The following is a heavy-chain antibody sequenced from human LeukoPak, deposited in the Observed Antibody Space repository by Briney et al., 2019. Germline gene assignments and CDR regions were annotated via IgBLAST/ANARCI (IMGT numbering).Heavy chain of an antibody. CDR2: ISGSGGST. D-gene: IGHD2-15*01. Sequence: PGGSLRLSCAASGFTFSSYAMSWVRQAPGKGLEWVSAISGSGGSTYYADSVKGRFTISRDNSKNKLYLQMNSLRAEDTAVYYCAKDEYCSGGSCYYYYYMDVWGKGTTVTVSS. J-gene: IGHJ6*03. CDR3: AKDEYCSGGSCYYYYYMDV. CDR1: GFTFSSYA. V-gene: IGHV3-23*01.